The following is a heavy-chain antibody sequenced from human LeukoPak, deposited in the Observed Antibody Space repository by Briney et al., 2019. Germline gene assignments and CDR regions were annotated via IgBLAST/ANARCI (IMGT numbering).Heavy chain of an antibody. V-gene: IGHV3-15*04. Sequence: GGSLRLSCAASGFTFNYAWMSWVRQVPGKGLEWVGQTVSEIDGGTTDYATPVKGRFTISRDDSKSTLYLQMNSLKIEDTAVYYCTTDEDWNYARKDVWGQGATVIVSS. CDR3: TTDEDWNYARKDV. CDR2: TVSEIDGGTT. CDR1: GFTFNYAW. J-gene: IGHJ6*02. D-gene: IGHD1-7*01.